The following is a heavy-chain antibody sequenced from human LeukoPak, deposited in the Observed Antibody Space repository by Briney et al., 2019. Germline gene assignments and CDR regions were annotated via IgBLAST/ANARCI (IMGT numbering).Heavy chain of an antibody. CDR3: ARDLGPYNTSPNSGAFDI. Sequence: VGSLRLSCAASGFTFSDYYMAWIRQAPGKWLECISYLSRRGGTIYYADSVKGRFTVSWDNAKNSFYLQMNSLRADDTAVFYCARDLGPYNTSPNSGAFDIWGQGTMVTVSS. CDR2: LSRRGGTI. J-gene: IGHJ3*02. V-gene: IGHV3-11*04. D-gene: IGHD1-14*01. CDR1: GFTFSDYY.